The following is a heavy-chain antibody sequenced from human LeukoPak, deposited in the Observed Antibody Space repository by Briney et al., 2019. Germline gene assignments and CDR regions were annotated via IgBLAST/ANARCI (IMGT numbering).Heavy chain of an antibody. Sequence: SETLSLTCTVSGGSISSSSYFWGWIRQPPGKGLEWIGSIHYGGSTHYNPSLKSRVTISVDTSKNHFSLKLSSVTAADTAVYYCARSEGHVVVVLGWGQGTLVTVSS. J-gene: IGHJ4*02. CDR3: ARSEGHVVVVLG. D-gene: IGHD2-2*01. V-gene: IGHV4-39*02. CDR1: GGSISSSSYF. CDR2: IHYGGST.